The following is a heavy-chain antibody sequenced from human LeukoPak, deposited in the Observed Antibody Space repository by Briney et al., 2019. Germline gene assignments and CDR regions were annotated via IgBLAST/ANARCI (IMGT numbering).Heavy chain of an antibody. CDR3: ARRKVGLRGRAYFDY. V-gene: IGHV4-39*01. D-gene: IGHD3-10*01. Sequence: PSETLSLTCTVSGGSISSSSYYWGWIRQPPGKGLEWIGSIYYSGSTYYNPSLKSRVTISVDTSKNQFSLRLTSVTAADTAVYYCARRKVGLRGRAYFDYWGQGTLVTVSS. CDR2: IYYSGST. J-gene: IGHJ4*02. CDR1: GGSISSSSYY.